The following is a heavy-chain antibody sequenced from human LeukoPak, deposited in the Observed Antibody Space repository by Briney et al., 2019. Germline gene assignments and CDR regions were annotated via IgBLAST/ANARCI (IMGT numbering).Heavy chain of an antibody. CDR2: IISILGTA. J-gene: IGHJ1*01. CDR1: GGTFSSYA. D-gene: IGHD7-27*01. Sequence: SVKVSCKASGGTFSSYAISWVRQAPGQGLEWMGRIISILGTANYAQKFQGRVTITADKSTSTAYMELSSLRSEDTTVYYCARGPSGVTTPEYFQHWGQGTLVTVSS. CDR3: ARGPSGVTTPEYFQH. V-gene: IGHV1-69*04.